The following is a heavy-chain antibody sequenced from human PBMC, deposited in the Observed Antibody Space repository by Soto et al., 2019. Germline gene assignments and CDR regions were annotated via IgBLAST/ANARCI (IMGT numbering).Heavy chain of an antibody. CDR2: ISSNGGST. Sequence: GGSLRLSCSASGFTFSSYAMHWVRQAPGKGLEYVSAISSNGGSTYYADSVKGRFTISRDNSKNTLYLQMSSLRAEDTAVYYCVKPGIAAAGRSDYYYYGMDVWRQGTTVTVSS. D-gene: IGHD6-13*01. CDR3: VKPGIAAAGRSDYYYYGMDV. V-gene: IGHV3-64D*06. J-gene: IGHJ6*02. CDR1: GFTFSSYA.